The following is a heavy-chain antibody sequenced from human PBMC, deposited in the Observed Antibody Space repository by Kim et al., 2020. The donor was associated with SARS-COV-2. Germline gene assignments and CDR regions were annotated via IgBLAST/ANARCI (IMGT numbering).Heavy chain of an antibody. J-gene: IGHJ4*02. V-gene: IGHV1-2*06. CDR1: GYTFTGYY. CDR3: ARGARMTTVVTHDY. Sequence: ASVPVSCKASGYTFTGYYMHWVRQAPGQGLEWMGRINPNSGGTNYAQKFQGRVTMTRDTSISTAYMELSRLRSDDTAVYYCARGARMTTVVTHDYWGQGTMVTVSS. D-gene: IGHD4-17*01. CDR2: INPNSGGT.